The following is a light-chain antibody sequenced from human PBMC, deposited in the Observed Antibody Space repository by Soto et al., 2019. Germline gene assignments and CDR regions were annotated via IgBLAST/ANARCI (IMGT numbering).Light chain of an antibody. CDR2: DVI. J-gene: IGLJ1*01. CDR1: SSDVGGYSY. Sequence: QSALTQPASVSGSPGQSIAISCTGTSSDVGGYSYVSWYQQQPGKAPKLVISDVINRPSGVSDRFSGSKSGNTASLTISGLQTEDEADYYCASYTTSSTYVFGTGTKVTV. V-gene: IGLV2-14*01. CDR3: ASYTTSSTYV.